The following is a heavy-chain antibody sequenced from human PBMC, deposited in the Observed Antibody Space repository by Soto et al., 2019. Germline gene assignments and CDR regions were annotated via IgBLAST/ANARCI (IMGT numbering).Heavy chain of an antibody. CDR3: ASSDDSSGYYLFDY. CDR2: IYSGGST. J-gene: IGHJ4*02. D-gene: IGHD3-22*01. CDR1: GFTVSSNY. Sequence: EVQLVESGGGLVQPGGSLRLSCAASGFTVSSNYMSWVRQAPGKGLEWVSVIYSGGSTYYADSVKGRFTISRHNSKNTLYLQMTSLRAEDTAVYYCASSDDSSGYYLFDYCGQGTLVTVSS. V-gene: IGHV3-53*04.